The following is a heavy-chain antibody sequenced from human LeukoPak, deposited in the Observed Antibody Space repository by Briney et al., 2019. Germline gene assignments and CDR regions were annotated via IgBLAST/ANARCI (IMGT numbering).Heavy chain of an antibody. CDR2: IYPGDSDT. J-gene: IGHJ4*02. D-gene: IGHD3-22*01. CDR1: GYSFTSYW. V-gene: IGHV5-51*01. Sequence: GESLKISCKGSGYSFTSYWIGWVRQMPGKGLEWMGIIYPGDSDTRYCPSFQGQVTISADKSISTAYLQWSSLKASDTAMYYCARLKYYYDSSGYSLGFDYWGQGTLVTVSS. CDR3: ARLKYYYDSSGYSLGFDY.